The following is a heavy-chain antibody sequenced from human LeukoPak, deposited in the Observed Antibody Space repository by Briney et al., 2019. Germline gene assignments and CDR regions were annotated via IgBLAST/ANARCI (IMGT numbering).Heavy chain of an antibody. D-gene: IGHD5-18*01. J-gene: IGHJ4*02. V-gene: IGHV1-46*01. CDR1: GYTFTSYY. CDR3: AKGLDTATVILTGVDY. Sequence: GASVKVSCKAFGYTFTSYYMHWVRQAPGQGREWMGIINPSGGSTSFAQKFQGRVTMTRDTSASTVYMDLNSLTSEDTDVYYCAKGLDTATVILTGVDYWGQGTLVTVSS. CDR2: INPSGGST.